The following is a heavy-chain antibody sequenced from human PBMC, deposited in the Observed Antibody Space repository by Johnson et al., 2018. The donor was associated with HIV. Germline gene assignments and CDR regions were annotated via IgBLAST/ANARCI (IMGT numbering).Heavy chain of an antibody. D-gene: IGHD3-22*01. CDR3: AGGYYDSSGLDAFDI. J-gene: IGHJ3*02. Sequence: QVQLVESGGGVVQPGRSLRLSCAASGFSFSSYGMHWVRQAPGKGLEWVAVMWYDGSNKYYADSVKGRFTISRDNAENTLYLQMKSLRTEDTAVYYCAGGYYDSSGLDAFDIWGQGTMVTVSS. CDR1: GFSFSSYG. V-gene: IGHV3-30*19. CDR2: MWYDGSNK.